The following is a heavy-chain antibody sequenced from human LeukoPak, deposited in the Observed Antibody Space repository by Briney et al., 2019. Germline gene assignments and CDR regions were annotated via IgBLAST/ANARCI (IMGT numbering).Heavy chain of an antibody. V-gene: IGHV4-59*12. CDR2: IYHSGST. Sequence: SETLSLTCTVSGGSISSYYWSWIRQPPGKGLEWIGEIYHSGSTNYNPSLKSRVTISVDKSKNQFSLKLSSVTAADTAVYYCARVSSGATTVDYWGQGTLVTVSS. CDR1: GGSISSYY. D-gene: IGHD1-26*01. J-gene: IGHJ4*02. CDR3: ARVSSGATTVDY.